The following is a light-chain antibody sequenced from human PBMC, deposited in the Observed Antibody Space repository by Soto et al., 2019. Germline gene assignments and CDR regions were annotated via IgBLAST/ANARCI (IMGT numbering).Light chain of an antibody. CDR1: QTIANY. Sequence: DIQMTQSPSSLSASVGDRVTITCRASQTIANYLNWYQQRPGKAPNLLISAASTLQSGVPSRFSGSGSGTEFTLIISGLQPDDSATYYCQQYTNTHNPWMFGQGTKVDIK. CDR2: AAS. CDR3: QQYTNTHNPWM. V-gene: IGKV1-17*01. J-gene: IGKJ1*01.